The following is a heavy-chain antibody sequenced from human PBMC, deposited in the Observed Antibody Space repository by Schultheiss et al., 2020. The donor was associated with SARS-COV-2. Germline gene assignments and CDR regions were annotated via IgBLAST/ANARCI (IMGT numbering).Heavy chain of an antibody. Sequence: GGSLRLSCAASGFTFSSYGMHWVRQAPGKGLEWVSSISSSSSYIYYADSVKGRFTISRDNAKNSLYLQMNSLRAEDTAVYYCASSGWYDAHTDYWGQGTLVTVSS. D-gene: IGHD6-19*01. CDR1: GFTFSSYG. CDR3: ASSGWYDAHTDY. J-gene: IGHJ4*02. V-gene: IGHV3-21*01. CDR2: ISSSSSYI.